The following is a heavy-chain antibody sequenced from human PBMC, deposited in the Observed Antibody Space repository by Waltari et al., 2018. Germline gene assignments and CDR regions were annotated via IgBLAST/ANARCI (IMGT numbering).Heavy chain of an antibody. V-gene: IGHV4-59*01. D-gene: IGHD6-19*01. J-gene: IGHJ4*02. CDR1: GGSISSYY. CDR2: IYYSGST. CDR3: ARGGAVAGIKYYFDY. Sequence: QVQLQESGPGLVKPSETLSLTCTVSGGSISSYYWSWIRQPPGKGLEWIGYIYYSGSTNYNPSLKRRVTISVDTSKNQFSLKLSSVTAADTAVYYCARGGAVAGIKYYFDYWGQGTLVTVSS.